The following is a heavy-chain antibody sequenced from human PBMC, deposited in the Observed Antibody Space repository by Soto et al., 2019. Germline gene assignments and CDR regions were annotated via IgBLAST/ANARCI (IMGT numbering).Heavy chain of an antibody. CDR3: TTYATQPSCDSVACYSVKRQINTS. V-gene: IGHV3-15*01. CDR1: GFSFSNVW. CDR2: IKSKSVGGTT. J-gene: IGHJ4*02. Sequence: EVQLVESGGGLVKPGGSLTLSCAASGFSFSNVWMSWVRQAPGKGLEWVGHIKSKSVGGTTDYTAHVKGRFTISRDESQDSLYLQMNSLKNEDTAVYHCTTYATQPSCDSVACYSVKRQINTSWRQGTLVNVAS. D-gene: IGHD2-15*01.